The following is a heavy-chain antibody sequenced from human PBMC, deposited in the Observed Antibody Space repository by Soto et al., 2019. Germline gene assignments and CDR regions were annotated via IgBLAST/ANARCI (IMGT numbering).Heavy chain of an antibody. CDR1: GCTFSSYA. J-gene: IGHJ4*02. CDR3: ARAKGGITFGGVIANEAHYFDY. V-gene: IGHV1-69*13. Sequence: SVKVSCKASGCTFSSYAISWVRQAPGQGLEWMGGIIPIFGTANYAQKFQGRVTITADESTSTAYMELSSLRSEDTAVYYCARAKGGITFGGVIANEAHYFDYWGQGTLVTVSS. CDR2: IIPIFGTA. D-gene: IGHD3-16*02.